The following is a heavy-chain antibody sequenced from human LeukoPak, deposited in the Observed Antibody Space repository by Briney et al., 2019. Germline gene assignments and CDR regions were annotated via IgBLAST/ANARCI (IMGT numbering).Heavy chain of an antibody. J-gene: IGHJ4*02. D-gene: IGHD5-18*01. CDR1: GFPLSSYS. V-gene: IGHV3-48*01. CDR2: ISSSSSNI. CDR3: VRVKDTYFDY. Sequence: GSLRLSCTASGFPLSSYSINWVRQAPGKGLEWISYISSSSSNIYYLDSVQGRLTVSRDNERNSLFLQIDSPRAEDTAVYYCVRVKDTYFDYWGQGSLVTVSS.